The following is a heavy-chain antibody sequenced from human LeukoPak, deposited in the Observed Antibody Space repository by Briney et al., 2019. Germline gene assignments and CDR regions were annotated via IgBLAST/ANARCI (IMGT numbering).Heavy chain of an antibody. Sequence: SETLSLTCTVSGGSISSYYWSWIRQPPGKGLEWIGYIYYSGSTNYNPSLKSRVTISVDTSKNQFSLKLSSVTAADTAVYYRARDCSSTSCYGGSPGYYYYGMDVWGQGTTVTVSS. CDR2: IYYSGST. J-gene: IGHJ6*02. D-gene: IGHD2-2*01. CDR3: ARDCSSTSCYGGSPGYYYYGMDV. CDR1: GGSISSYY. V-gene: IGHV4-59*01.